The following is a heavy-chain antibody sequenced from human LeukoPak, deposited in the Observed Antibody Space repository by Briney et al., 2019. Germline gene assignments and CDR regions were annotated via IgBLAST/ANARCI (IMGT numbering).Heavy chain of an antibody. Sequence: GGSLRLSCTASGFTFSSYHMHWVRQAPGKGREWVTVIGYGGVNKFYTDCVRVRFTISRAGSKSTMYLHMDTLRAEGTAVYYFARDFLRGAPDYLYLWGQGTLVTVSS. CDR3: ARDFLRGAPDYLYL. CDR1: GFTFSSYH. D-gene: IGHD3-10*01. J-gene: IGHJ4*02. V-gene: IGHV3-30*04. CDR2: IGYGGVNK.